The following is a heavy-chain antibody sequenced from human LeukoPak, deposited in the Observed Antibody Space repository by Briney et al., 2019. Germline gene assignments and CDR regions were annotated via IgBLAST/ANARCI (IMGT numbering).Heavy chain of an antibody. D-gene: IGHD3-22*01. Sequence: PGGSLRLSCAASGFTFSNYAMTWVRQAPGKGLEWVSAVSGSGGRTFYADSVEGRFTISRDNSKNTLYLQINSLRAEDTAVYYCAKAPPYYDSSGPSEYWGQGTLVTVSS. CDR1: GFTFSNYA. CDR3: AKAPPYYDSSGPSEY. J-gene: IGHJ4*02. CDR2: VSGSGGRT. V-gene: IGHV3-23*01.